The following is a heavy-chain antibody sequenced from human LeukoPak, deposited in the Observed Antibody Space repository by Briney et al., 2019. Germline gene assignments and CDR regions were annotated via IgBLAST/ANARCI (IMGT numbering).Heavy chain of an antibody. D-gene: IGHD3-3*01. CDR2: INHSGST. J-gene: IGHJ4*02. CDR1: GGSFSGYY. V-gene: IGHV4-34*01. CDR3: ARIGASYYDFWSGYYYSDY. Sequence: SETLSLTCAVYGGSFSGYYWSWIRQPPGKGLEWIGEINHSGSTNYNPSLKSRVTISVDTSKNQFSLKLSSVTAADTAVYYCARIGASYYDFWSGYYYSDYWGQGTLVTVSS.